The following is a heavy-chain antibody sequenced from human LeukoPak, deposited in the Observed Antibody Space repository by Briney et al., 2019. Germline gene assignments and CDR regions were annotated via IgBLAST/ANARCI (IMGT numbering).Heavy chain of an antibody. V-gene: IGHV4-61*05. CDR3: ARGLLDGYTHPAAFDI. D-gene: IGHD5-24*01. CDR2: IYYSGST. CDR1: GGSISSSSYY. J-gene: IGHJ3*02. Sequence: SETLSLTCTVSGGSISSSSYYWGWIRQPPGKGLEWIGYIYYSGSTNYNPAFKSRVTISVDTSKNQFSLKLSSVTAADTAVYYCARGLLDGYTHPAAFDIWGQGTMVTVSS.